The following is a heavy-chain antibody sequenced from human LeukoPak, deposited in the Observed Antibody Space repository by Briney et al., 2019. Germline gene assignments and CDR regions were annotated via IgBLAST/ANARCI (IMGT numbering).Heavy chain of an antibody. Sequence: PSETLSLTCTVSGGSISSCYWSWIRQPAGKGLEWIGRIYTSGSTNYNPSLKSRVTMSVDTSKNQFSLKLSSVTAADTAVYYCAREIAVNGYYYYGMDVWGQGTTVTVSS. J-gene: IGHJ6*02. CDR3: AREIAVNGYYYYGMDV. D-gene: IGHD2-21*01. CDR2: IYTSGST. V-gene: IGHV4-4*07. CDR1: GGSISSCY.